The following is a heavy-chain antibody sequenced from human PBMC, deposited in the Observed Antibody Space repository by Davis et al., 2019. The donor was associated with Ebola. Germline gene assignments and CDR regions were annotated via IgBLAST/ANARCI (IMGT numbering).Heavy chain of an antibody. CDR1: GFTFSSYG. J-gene: IGHJ4*02. Sequence: GESLKISCAASGFTFSSYGMHWVRQAPGKGLEWVAVISYDGSNKYYADSVKGRFTISRDNSKNTLYLQMNSLRDEDTAVYYCARVRGGNSDGNFDSWGQGILVTVSS. D-gene: IGHD5-18*01. CDR2: ISYDGSNK. V-gene: IGHV3-30*03. CDR3: ARVRGGNSDGNFDS.